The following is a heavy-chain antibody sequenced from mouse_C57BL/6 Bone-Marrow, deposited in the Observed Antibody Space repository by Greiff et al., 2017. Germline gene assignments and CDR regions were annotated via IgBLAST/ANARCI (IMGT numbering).Heavy chain of an antibody. D-gene: IGHD1-1*01. J-gene: IGHJ4*01. CDR2: IHPSDSDT. V-gene: IGHV1-74*01. Sequence: QVQLQQPGAELVKPGASVKVSCKASGYTFPSYWMHWVKQRPGQGLEWIGRIHPSDSDTNYNQKFKGKATLTVDKSSSTAYMQLSSLTSADSSVYYCAIEDHYGSSYYAMDYWGQGTSVTVSS. CDR3: AIEDHYGSSYYAMDY. CDR1: GYTFPSYW.